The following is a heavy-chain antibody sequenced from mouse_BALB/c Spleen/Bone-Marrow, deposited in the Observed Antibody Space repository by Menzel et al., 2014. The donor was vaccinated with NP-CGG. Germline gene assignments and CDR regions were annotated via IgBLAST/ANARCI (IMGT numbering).Heavy chain of an antibody. V-gene: IGHV1-22*01. CDR1: GYTFSDYT. J-gene: IGHJ2*01. CDR3: ARGRWYY. Sequence: SGPELVKPGASVKISCKTSGYTFSDYTLHWVKQSHGKSLEWIGGVNPNIGGTSYNQKFKGKASLTVNKSSTTAYMELRSLTSDDSAVYYCARGRWYYWGQGTTLTVSS. CDR2: VNPNIGGT. D-gene: IGHD2-3*01.